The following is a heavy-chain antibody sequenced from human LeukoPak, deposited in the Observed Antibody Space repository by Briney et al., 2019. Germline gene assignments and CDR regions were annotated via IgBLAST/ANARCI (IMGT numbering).Heavy chain of an antibody. Sequence: SETLSLTCTVSGGSISSYYWSWIRQPPGKGLEWIGYIYYSGSTNYNPSLKSRVTISVDASKNQFSLKLSSVTAADTAVYYCARGVVVPAATSAYYFDYWGQGTLVTVSS. CDR1: GGSISSYY. CDR2: IYYSGST. V-gene: IGHV4-59*08. J-gene: IGHJ4*02. CDR3: ARGVVVPAATSAYYFDY. D-gene: IGHD2-2*01.